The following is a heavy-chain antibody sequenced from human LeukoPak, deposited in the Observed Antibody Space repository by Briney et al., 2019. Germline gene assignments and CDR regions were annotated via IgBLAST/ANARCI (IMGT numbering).Heavy chain of an antibody. Sequence: SETLSLTCTVSGGSISSSTDSWGWIRQPPGKGLEWVGSMYYSGNTYYDPSLKSRVTISVDTSKNQFSLKLSSVTAADTAVYYCARPIRVLRRSTRDASDIWGQGTMVTVSS. CDR3: ARPIRVLRRSTRDASDI. CDR2: MYYSGNT. D-gene: IGHD5-24*01. J-gene: IGHJ3*02. CDR1: GGSISSSTDS. V-gene: IGHV4-39*01.